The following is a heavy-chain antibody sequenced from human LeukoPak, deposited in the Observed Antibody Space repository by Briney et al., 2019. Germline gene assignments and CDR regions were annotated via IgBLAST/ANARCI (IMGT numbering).Heavy chain of an antibody. V-gene: IGHV3-7*01. CDR2: IKQDGSEK. J-gene: IGHJ4*02. D-gene: IGHD3-22*01. Sequence: GGSLRLSCAASGFTFSSYWMSWVRQAPVKGLEWVANIKQDGSEKYYVDSVKGRFTISRDNAKNSLYLQMNSLRAEDTAVYYCARDYYDSSGYSWNSDYFDYWGQGTLVTVSS. CDR1: GFTFSSYW. CDR3: ARDYYDSSGYSWNSDYFDY.